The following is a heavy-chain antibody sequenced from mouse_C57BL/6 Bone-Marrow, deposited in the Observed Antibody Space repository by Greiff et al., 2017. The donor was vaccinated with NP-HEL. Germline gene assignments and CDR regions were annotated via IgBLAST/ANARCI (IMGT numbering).Heavy chain of an antibody. V-gene: IGHV1-76*01. J-gene: IGHJ2*01. CDR1: GYTFTDYY. CDR3: AREITTVVRPYFDY. Sequence: QVQLQQSGAELVRPGASVKLSCKASGYTFTDYYINWVKQRPGQGLEWIARIYPGSGNTYYNEKFKGKATLTAEKSSSTAYMQLSSLTSEDSAVYFCAREITTVVRPYFDYWGQGTTLTVSS. CDR2: IYPGSGNT. D-gene: IGHD1-1*01.